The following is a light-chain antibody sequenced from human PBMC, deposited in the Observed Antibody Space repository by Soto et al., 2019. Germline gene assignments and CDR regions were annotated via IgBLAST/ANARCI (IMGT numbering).Light chain of an antibody. Sequence: DIQMTQSPSSLSASVGDRVTITCRASQSISSSLNWYQQKPGKAPKLLIYSASTLQSEVPSRFSGSGSGTDFTLTISSLQPEDFATYFCQQSYSIPLTFGQGTRLEIK. CDR3: QQSYSIPLT. CDR2: SAS. J-gene: IGKJ5*01. V-gene: IGKV1-39*01. CDR1: QSISSS.